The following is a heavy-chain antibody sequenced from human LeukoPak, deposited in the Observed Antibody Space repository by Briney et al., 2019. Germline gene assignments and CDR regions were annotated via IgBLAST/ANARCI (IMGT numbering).Heavy chain of an antibody. D-gene: IGHD3-3*01. CDR3: ARLGLEWFHFYYMDV. CDR2: MNPNSGDT. Sequence: ASVKVSCKASGYTFTSYDINWVRQATGQGLAWLGWMNPNSGDTGYAQKFQGRVTMTRDTSISTAYLELSSLRSEDTAVHYCARLGLEWFHFYYMDVWGKGTTVTVSS. CDR1: GYTFTSYD. V-gene: IGHV1-8*01. J-gene: IGHJ6*03.